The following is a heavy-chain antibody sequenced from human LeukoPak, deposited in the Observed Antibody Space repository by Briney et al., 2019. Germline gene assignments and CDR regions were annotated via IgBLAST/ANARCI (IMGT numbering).Heavy chain of an antibody. Sequence: GGSLRLSCAASGFTFSDHAMHWVRHAPGKGMEWVSAVCIAADTFYPSSGKGRFTISRENAKNSLYLQMNSLRVEDTAVYYCVRQKKSHGNFDYWGQGTLVTVSS. V-gene: IGHV3-13*01. D-gene: IGHD1-26*01. J-gene: IGHJ4*02. CDR3: VRQKKSHGNFDY. CDR1: GFTFSDHA. CDR2: VCIAADT.